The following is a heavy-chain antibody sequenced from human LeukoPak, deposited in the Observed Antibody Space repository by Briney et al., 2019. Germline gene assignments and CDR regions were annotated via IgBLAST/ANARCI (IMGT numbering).Heavy chain of an antibody. D-gene: IGHD4-17*01. CDR2: IYRGGNT. CDR3: ARVLTTEILEYFYMDV. Sequence: GGSLRLSCAASGFTVYYDYMSWVRQAPGKGLDWVSVIYRGGNTYYADPVKGRFTISRDRSKNTLYLQMNSLRVEDTGVYYCARVLTTEILEYFYMDVWGVGATVTVSS. J-gene: IGHJ6*03. CDR1: GFTVYYDY. V-gene: IGHV3-53*01.